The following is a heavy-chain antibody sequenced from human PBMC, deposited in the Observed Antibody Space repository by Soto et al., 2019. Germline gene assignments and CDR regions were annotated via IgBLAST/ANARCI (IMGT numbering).Heavy chain of an antibody. J-gene: IGHJ1*01. Sequence: TMCLTCTVFDGSLEIYDWLLIQPPPGKGLEWIGYIHYSGSTNYNPSLESRVTISLDTSKNQFSLNLSSVTAADTAFEHCARNPNDFWNGYYVAAWVQGTLVPGSS. CDR1: DGSLEIYD. CDR3: ARNPNDFWNGYYVAA. CDR2: IHYSGST. D-gene: IGHD3-3*01. V-gene: IGHV4-59*12.